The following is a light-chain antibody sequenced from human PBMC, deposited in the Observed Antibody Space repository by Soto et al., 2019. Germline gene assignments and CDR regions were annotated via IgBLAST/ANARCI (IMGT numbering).Light chain of an antibody. V-gene: IGLV2-8*01. Sequence: QSALTQPPSAAGSPGQSVTISCTGTSSDVGRYNHVSWYQQHPGKAPKLMIYEDTKRPSGVPDRFSGSKSGNTASLTVSGLQAEDEADYYCSSYAGSNNYVFGTGTKVTVL. CDR1: SSDVGRYNH. CDR2: EDT. J-gene: IGLJ1*01. CDR3: SSYAGSNNYV.